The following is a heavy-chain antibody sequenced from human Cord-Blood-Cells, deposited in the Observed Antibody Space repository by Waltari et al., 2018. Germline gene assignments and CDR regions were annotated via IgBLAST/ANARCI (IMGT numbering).Heavy chain of an antibody. J-gene: IGHJ4*02. CDR2: ISSSSYI. CDR1: GVTFSSYS. Sequence: EVQLVESGGGLVKPGGSLRLSCAASGVTFSSYSMTWVRPAPGKGLEWVSSISSSSYIYYADSVKGRFTISRDNAKNSLYLQMNSLRAEDTAVYYCARDGTTTPPGYFDYWGQGTLVTVSS. CDR3: ARDGTTTPPGYFDY. V-gene: IGHV3-21*01. D-gene: IGHD4-4*01.